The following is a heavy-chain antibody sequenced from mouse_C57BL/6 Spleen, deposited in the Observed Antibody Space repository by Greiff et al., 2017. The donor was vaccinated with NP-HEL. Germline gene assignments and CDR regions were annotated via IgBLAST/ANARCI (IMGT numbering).Heavy chain of an antibody. V-gene: IGHV3-1*01. CDR3: ARGNWAYFDY. CDR1: GYSITSGYD. CDR2: ISYSGST. Sequence: VQLKESGPGMVKPSQSLSLTCTVTGYSITSGYDWHWIRHFPGNKLEWMGYISYSGSTNYNPSLKSRISITHDTSKNHFFLKLNSVTTEDTATYYCARGNWAYFDYWGQGTTLTVSS. D-gene: IGHD4-1*01. J-gene: IGHJ2*01.